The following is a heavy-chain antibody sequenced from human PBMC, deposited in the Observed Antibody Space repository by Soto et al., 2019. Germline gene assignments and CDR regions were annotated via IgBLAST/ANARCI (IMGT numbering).Heavy chain of an antibody. CDR2: INPNSGGT. V-gene: IGHV1-2*04. D-gene: IGHD2-15*01. CDR1: GYTFTSYA. CDR3: ARDLRSYCSGGGCYSNYYYYGMDV. Sequence: ASVKVSCKASGYTFTSYAMHWVRQAPGQGLEWMGWINPNSGGTHYAQKFQGWVTMTRDTSITTAYMEVSRLRSDDTAVYYCARDLRSYCSGGGCYSNYYYYGMDVWGQGTTVTVS. J-gene: IGHJ6*02.